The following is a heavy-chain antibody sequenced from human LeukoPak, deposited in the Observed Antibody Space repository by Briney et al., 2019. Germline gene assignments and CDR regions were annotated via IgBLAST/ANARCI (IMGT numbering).Heavy chain of an antibody. V-gene: IGHV4-39*01. CDR3: ATGGSSLGVDY. Sequence: KSSETLSLTCTVSGGSISSSSHYWAWIRQSPGTGLEWIGSIYYSGSTYYNPSLKSRATISVDTSKNQISLKVSSVTAADTAVYYCATGGSSLGVDYWGQGTLVTVSS. CDR2: IYYSGST. J-gene: IGHJ4*02. D-gene: IGHD3-16*01. CDR1: GGSISSSSHY.